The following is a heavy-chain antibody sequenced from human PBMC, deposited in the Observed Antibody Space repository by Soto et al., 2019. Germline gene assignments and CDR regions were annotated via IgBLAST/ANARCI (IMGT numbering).Heavy chain of an antibody. CDR1: GFTFDDYA. J-gene: IGHJ4*02. D-gene: IGHD6-13*01. V-gene: IGHV3-9*01. CDR2: INWNSDTI. Sequence: EVQLVESGGGLVQPGRSLRLSCAASGFTFDDYAMHWVRQAPGEGLEWVSGINWNSDTIGYADSVKGRFTISRDTAKKSLFLQMNSLRTEDTALYYCAKGSSSWYEVPLDYWGQGTLVTVSS. CDR3: AKGSSSWYEVPLDY.